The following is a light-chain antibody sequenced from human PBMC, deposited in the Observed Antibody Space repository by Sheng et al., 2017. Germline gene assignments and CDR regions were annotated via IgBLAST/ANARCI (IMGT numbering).Light chain of an antibody. J-gene: IGKJ2*01. V-gene: IGKV4-1*01. Sequence: DIVMTQSPDSLAVSLGEGATINCKSSQSVLYSSNNKNYLAWYQQRPGLPPKLLIYWASTRESGVPDRFSGSGSGTDFTLTISSLQAEDVAVYYCQQYYTAPYTFGQGTKLELK. CDR1: QSVLYSSNNKNY. CDR2: WAS. CDR3: QQYYTAPYT.